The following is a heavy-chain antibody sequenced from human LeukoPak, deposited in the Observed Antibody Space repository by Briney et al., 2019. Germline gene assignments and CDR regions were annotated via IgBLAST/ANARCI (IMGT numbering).Heavy chain of an antibody. CDR2: INHSGST. CDR3: ARAWVAAVWVG. CDR1: GGSISSGGYY. V-gene: IGHV4-30-2*01. D-gene: IGHD6-13*01. Sequence: PSQTLSLTCTVSGGSISSGGYYWSWIRQPPGKGLEWIGEINHSGSTNYNPSLKSRVTISVDTSKNQFSLKLSSVTAADTAVYYCARAWVAAVWVGWGQGTLVTVSS. J-gene: IGHJ4*02.